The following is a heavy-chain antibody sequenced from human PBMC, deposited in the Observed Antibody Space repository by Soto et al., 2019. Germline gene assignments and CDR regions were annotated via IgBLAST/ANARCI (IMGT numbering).Heavy chain of an antibody. CDR3: ARDNFRVRGVIDTYYYYYGMDV. V-gene: IGHV1-2*04. J-gene: IGHJ6*02. CDR2: INPNSGGT. Sequence: ASVKVSCKASGYTFTSYAMNWVRQAPGQGLEWMGWINPNSGGTNYAQKFQGWVTMTRDTSISTAYMELSRLRSDDTAVYYCARDNFRVRGVIDTYYYYYGMDVWGQGTTVTVSS. D-gene: IGHD3-10*01. CDR1: GYTFTSYA.